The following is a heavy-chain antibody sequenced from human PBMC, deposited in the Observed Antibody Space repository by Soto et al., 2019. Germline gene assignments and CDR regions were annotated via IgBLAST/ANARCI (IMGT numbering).Heavy chain of an antibody. J-gene: IGHJ4*02. D-gene: IGHD2-21*02. CDR1: GFTFSVSA. CDR3: VSRRYCGGDCYFDY. V-gene: IGHV3-73*01. CDR2: VRSSANNYAT. Sequence: PGGSLRLSCAASGFTFSVSAMHWVRQASGKGLEWVGRVRSSANNYATAYAASVTGRFTISRDDSKNTAYLQMNSLKIEDTAVYYCVSRRYCGGDCYFDYWGQGTLVTVS.